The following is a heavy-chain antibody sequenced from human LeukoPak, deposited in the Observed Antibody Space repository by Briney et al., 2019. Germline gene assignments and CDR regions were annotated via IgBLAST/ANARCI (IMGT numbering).Heavy chain of an antibody. Sequence: PSETLSLTCSVSGGSIATRNYYWGWIRKPPGKGLEWIASMYYSGSTSYNPSLNNRVTISVDTSKNHFSVKLRSVTAADTAVYYCASQQRNIRPSGSGYIAYAQKIDSWGQGTLVTVSS. CDR1: GGSIATRNYY. J-gene: IGHJ4*02. CDR3: ASQQRNIRPSGSGYIAYAQKIDS. CDR2: MYYSGST. D-gene: IGHD5-12*01. V-gene: IGHV4-39*02.